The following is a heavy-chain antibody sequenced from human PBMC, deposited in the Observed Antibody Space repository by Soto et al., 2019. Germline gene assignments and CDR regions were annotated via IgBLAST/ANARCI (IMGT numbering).Heavy chain of an antibody. V-gene: IGHV3-30-3*01. CDR3: ARDGRRFLEWGVDY. D-gene: IGHD3-3*01. CDR2: ISYDGSNK. CDR1: GFTFSSYA. J-gene: IGHJ4*02. Sequence: GGSLRLSCAASGFTFSSYAMHWVRQAPGKGLEWVAVISYDGSNKYYADSVKGRFTISRDNSKNTLYLQMNSLRAEDTAVYYCARDGRRFLEWGVDYWGQGTLVTVSS.